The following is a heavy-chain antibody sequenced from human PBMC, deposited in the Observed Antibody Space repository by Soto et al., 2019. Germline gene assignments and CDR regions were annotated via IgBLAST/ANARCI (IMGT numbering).Heavy chain of an antibody. CDR1: GFTFSSYA. D-gene: IGHD3-9*01. CDR3: AKGRYSNSYMGLFDL. CDR2: ISGSGDET. Sequence: EEQLLVSGGGLVQPGGSLRLSCAGSGFTFSSYAMSWVRQAPGKGLEWVSSISGSGDETHYADSVKGRLTISRDNSENTVYLQMSSLRAEDTAIYYCAKGRYSNSYMGLFDLWGQGTLVTVSS. J-gene: IGHJ4*02. V-gene: IGHV3-23*01.